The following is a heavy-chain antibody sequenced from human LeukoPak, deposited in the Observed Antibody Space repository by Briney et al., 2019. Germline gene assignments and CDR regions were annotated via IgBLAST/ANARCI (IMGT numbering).Heavy chain of an antibody. CDR1: GFTFSAYP. Sequence: PGGSLRLSCAASGFTFSAYPMHWVRQAPGKGLEFVSAITTSGDGTYYANSVKGRFTISRDKSKSTLYLQMGSLRPDDMGVYYCARGGGNYDFWGQGTLVTVSS. CDR3: ARGGGNYDF. CDR2: ITTSGDGT. D-gene: IGHD1-7*01. V-gene: IGHV3-64*01. J-gene: IGHJ4*02.